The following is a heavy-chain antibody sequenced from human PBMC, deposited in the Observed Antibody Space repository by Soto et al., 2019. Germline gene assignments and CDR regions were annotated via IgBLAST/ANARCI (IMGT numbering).Heavy chain of an antibody. J-gene: IGHJ4*02. CDR1: GFTFSSYA. V-gene: IGHV3-23*01. CDR3: AKARTVPTRELEY. D-gene: IGHD2-2*01. Sequence: GGSLRLSCAASGFTFSSYAMSWVRQVPGKGPEWVSVICGSGATTYYADSVMGRFTISRDNSKNTLYLQLNSLRAEDTAVYYCAKARTVPTRELEYWGQGALVTVSS. CDR2: ICGSGATT.